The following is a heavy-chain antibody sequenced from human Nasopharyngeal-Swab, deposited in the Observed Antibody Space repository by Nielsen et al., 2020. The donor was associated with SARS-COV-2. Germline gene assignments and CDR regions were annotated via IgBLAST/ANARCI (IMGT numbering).Heavy chain of an antibody. J-gene: IGHJ4*02. Sequence: GESLKISCAASGSTFSNAWMSWVRQAPGKGLEWVGRIKSKTDGGTTDYAAPVKGRFTISRDDSKNTLYLQMNSLKTEDTAVYYCTTDIVATNFDYWGQGTLVTVSS. V-gene: IGHV3-15*01. CDR2: IKSKTDGGTT. CDR1: GSTFSNAW. CDR3: TTDIVATNFDY. D-gene: IGHD5-12*01.